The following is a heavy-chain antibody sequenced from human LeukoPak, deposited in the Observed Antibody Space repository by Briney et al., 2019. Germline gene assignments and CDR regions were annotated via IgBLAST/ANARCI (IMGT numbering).Heavy chain of an antibody. CDR3: STVDRSHFYMDV. V-gene: IGHV1-69*05. CDR2: VMPLFNTP. J-gene: IGHJ6*03. CDR1: GDTFNNYV. Sequence: SVKVSCKASGDTFNNYVITWVRQAPGQGLEWMGGVMPLFNTPNYAQKFQGRVSITTDESTHTSYLELGSLRSEDTAVYYCSTVDRSHFYMDVWGAGTTVTVSS.